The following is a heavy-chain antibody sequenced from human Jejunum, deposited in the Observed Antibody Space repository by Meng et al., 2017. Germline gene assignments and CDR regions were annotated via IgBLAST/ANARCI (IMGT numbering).Heavy chain of an antibody. Sequence: SGPTLVKPTQTLTLTCSLSGFSLGTSGVGGGWVRQPPGKALEHLALIYWDNDKRYNPSLKSRLTIAKGTSNSHVVLMMTNMDPVDTATYYCAHRLGPSGGSWDVGYFDHWGQGIPVTVSS. CDR3: AHRLGPSGGSWDVGYFDH. V-gene: IGHV2-5*02. D-gene: IGHD1-1*01. J-gene: IGHJ4*02. CDR1: GFSLGTSGVG. CDR2: IYWDNDK.